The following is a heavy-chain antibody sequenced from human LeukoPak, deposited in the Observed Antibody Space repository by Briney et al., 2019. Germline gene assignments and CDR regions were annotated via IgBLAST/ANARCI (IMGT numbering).Heavy chain of an antibody. V-gene: IGHV7-4-1*02. J-gene: IGHJ4*02. CDR2: INTNTGNP. D-gene: IGHD5-18*01. CDR3: AQDTATDVFEY. CDR1: GYTFTTYS. Sequence: ASVKVSCKASGYTFTTYSMNWVRQAPGQGLEWMGWINTNTGNPAYAQGFTGRFAFSLDTSVSTAYLQISSLKAEDTAVYYCAQDTATDVFEYWGQGTLVTVSS.